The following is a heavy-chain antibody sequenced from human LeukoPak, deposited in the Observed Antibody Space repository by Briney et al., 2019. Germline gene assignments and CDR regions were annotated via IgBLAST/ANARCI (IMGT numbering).Heavy chain of an antibody. V-gene: IGHV3-23*01. CDR2: ISGSGGST. J-gene: IGHJ4*02. CDR3: AKSSLVWDGYNLGVEDY. D-gene: IGHD5-24*01. CDR1: GFTFSSYA. Sequence: GGSLRLSCAASGFTFSSYAMSWVRQATGKGLEWVSAISGSGGSTYYADSVKGRFTISRDNSKNTLYLQMNSMRAEDTAVYYCAKSSLVWDGYNLGVEDYWGQGTLVTVSS.